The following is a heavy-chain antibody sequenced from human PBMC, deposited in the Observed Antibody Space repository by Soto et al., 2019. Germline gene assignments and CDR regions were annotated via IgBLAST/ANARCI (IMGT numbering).Heavy chain of an antibody. Sequence: QVQLQESGPGLVKPSETLSLTCTVSGGSISPYYWSWIRQLPGKGLEWIGHIYFGGTTKYNPSLKSRASMSEDTSKNQFSLKMTSVPAADPAVYYCARLGGFFPALDSWGQGTLVTVSS. CDR2: IYFGGTT. D-gene: IGHD2-15*01. V-gene: IGHV4-59*08. CDR3: ARLGGFFPALDS. CDR1: GGSISPYY. J-gene: IGHJ4*02.